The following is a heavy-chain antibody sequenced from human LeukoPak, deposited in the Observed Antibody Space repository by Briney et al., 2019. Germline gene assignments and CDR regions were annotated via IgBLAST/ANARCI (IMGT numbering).Heavy chain of an antibody. CDR2: ISSSSHRT. CDR1: GLTFSSYS. Sequence: GASLRLSCVASGLTFSSYSINWVRQAPGKGLEWVAYISSSSHRTYYADSVKGRFTISRDNAKNSLFLQMDSLRPEDTAMYYCAGPTKTDSGTKDIDYWGQGTLVTVSS. J-gene: IGHJ4*02. V-gene: IGHV3-48*04. D-gene: IGHD3-10*01. CDR3: AGPTKTDSGTKDIDY.